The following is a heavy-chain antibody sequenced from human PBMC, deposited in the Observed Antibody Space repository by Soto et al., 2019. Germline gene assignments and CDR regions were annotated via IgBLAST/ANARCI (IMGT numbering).Heavy chain of an antibody. CDR3: APSMVGGVTNWFDP. CDR2: FDPEDGET. V-gene: IGHV1-24*01. D-gene: IGHD3-10*01. Sequence: ASVKVSCKVSGYTLTELSMHWVRQAPGKGLEWMGGFDPEDGETIYAQKFQGRVTMTEDTSTDTAYMELSSLRSEDTAVYYCAPSMVGGVTNWFDPWGQGTLVTVSS. CDR1: GYTLTELS. J-gene: IGHJ5*02.